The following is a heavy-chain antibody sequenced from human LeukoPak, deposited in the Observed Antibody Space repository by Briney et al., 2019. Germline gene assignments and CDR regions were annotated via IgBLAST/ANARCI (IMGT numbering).Heavy chain of an antibody. CDR1: GGSFSDHS. CDR3: ASGVGEFFPDAFNI. D-gene: IGHD3-10*01. V-gene: IGHV4-34*01. Sequence: PSETLSLTCAVFGGSFSDHSWTWIRQTPGKGLEWIGEINHRGGTNYNPSLKSRLTISVDTSKNQFSLNLTSVTAADTAVYYCASGVGEFFPDAFNIWGQGTMVGVFS. CDR2: INHRGGT. J-gene: IGHJ3*02.